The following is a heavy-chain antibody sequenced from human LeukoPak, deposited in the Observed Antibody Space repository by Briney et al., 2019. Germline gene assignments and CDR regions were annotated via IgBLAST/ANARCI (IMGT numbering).Heavy chain of an antibody. CDR1: GGSISSYY. Sequence: SETLSLTCAVSGGSISSYYWSWIRQPAGKGLGWIGRIYTSGSTNYNPSLKSRVTMSVDTSKNQFSLKLSSVTAADTAVYYCASGASGFDYWRQGTLVTVSS. D-gene: IGHD3-10*01. CDR3: ASGASGFDY. V-gene: IGHV4-4*07. J-gene: IGHJ4*02. CDR2: IYTSGST.